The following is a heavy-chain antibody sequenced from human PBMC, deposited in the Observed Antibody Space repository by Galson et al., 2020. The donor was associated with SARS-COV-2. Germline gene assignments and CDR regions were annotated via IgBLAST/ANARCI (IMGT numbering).Heavy chain of an antibody. D-gene: IGHD6-19*01. J-gene: IGHJ4*02. Sequence: GGSLRLSCSASGLTFGRYAMSWVRQAPGKGLEWVSSISHSGGDTYYADSVKGRFTVSRDNSKNTLFLHLDSLRAEDTAVYYCAKSLTSGWYHFDHWGQGALVTVAS. CDR3: AKSLTSGWYHFDH. V-gene: IGHV3-23*01. CDR2: ISHSGGDT. CDR1: GLTFGRYA.